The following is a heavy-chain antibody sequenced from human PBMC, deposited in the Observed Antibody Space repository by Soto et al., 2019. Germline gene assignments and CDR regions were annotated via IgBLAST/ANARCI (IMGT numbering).Heavy chain of an antibody. Sequence: QLQLVQSGGEVKTPGASVKVSCTTSGYTFTSHGISWVRQAPGQGLEWMGWISTYNGKTDYAQKFQGRVTMTRDTSITTVYLDLSRLRSDDTATYYCARDTKRPANAIHDGRWGQGTLVTVSS. V-gene: IGHV1-18*01. CDR1: GYTFTSHG. J-gene: IGHJ4*02. CDR3: ARDTKRPANAIHDGR. D-gene: IGHD2-2*01. CDR2: ISTYNGKT.